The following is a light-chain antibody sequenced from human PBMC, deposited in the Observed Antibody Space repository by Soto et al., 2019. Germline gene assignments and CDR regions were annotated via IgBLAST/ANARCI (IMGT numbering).Light chain of an antibody. J-gene: IGKJ1*01. CDR3: QQYYTYPWT. CDR1: QSISSW. V-gene: IGKV1-5*03. CDR2: KAS. Sequence: DIQMTQSPSTLSASVGDRVTITCRASQSISSWLAWYQQRPGKAPKLLIYKASNLERGVPSRFSGSGSGTELTLTISSLHPDDFATYYCQQYYTYPWTFGPGTKVDI.